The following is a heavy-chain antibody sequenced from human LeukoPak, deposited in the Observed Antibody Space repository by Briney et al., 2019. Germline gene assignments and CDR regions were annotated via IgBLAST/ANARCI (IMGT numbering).Heavy chain of an antibody. D-gene: IGHD6-6*01. CDR2: INHSGST. Sequence: PSETLSFTCAVYGGSFSGYYWSWIRQPPGKGLEWIGEINHSGSTNYNPSLKSRVTISVDTSKNQFSLKLSSVTAADTAVYYCAEYSSSSYGVFDYWGQGTLVTVSS. J-gene: IGHJ4*02. V-gene: IGHV4-34*01. CDR3: AEYSSSSYGVFDY. CDR1: GGSFSGYY.